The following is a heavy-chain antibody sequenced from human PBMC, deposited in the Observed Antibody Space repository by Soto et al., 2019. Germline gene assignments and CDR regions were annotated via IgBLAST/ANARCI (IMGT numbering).Heavy chain of an antibody. CDR1: GGSISSGDYY. CDR3: ARGRFLEWLLSGDFDY. Sequence: SETLSLTCSVSGGSISSGDYYWSWVRQHPGKGLEWIGYIFYSGSTYYNPSLKSRVTISVDTSKNQFSLKLSSVTAADTAVYYCARGRFLEWLLSGDFDYWGQGTLVTVSS. CDR2: IFYSGST. D-gene: IGHD3-3*01. V-gene: IGHV4-31*03. J-gene: IGHJ4*02.